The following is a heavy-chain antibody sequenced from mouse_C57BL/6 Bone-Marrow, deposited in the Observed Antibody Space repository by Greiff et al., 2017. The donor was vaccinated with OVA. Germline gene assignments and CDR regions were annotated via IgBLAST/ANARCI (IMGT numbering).Heavy chain of an antibody. Sequence: QVQLQQPGAELVMPGASVKLSCKASGYTFTSYWMHWVKQRPGQGLEWIGEIDPSDSYTNYNQKFKGKSTLTVNKSSSTAYMQLSNLTSEDSAVCYGARYDYGSSLWGQGTLVTVSA. J-gene: IGHJ3*01. CDR2: IDPSDSYT. V-gene: IGHV1-69*01. D-gene: IGHD1-1*01. CDR1: GYTFTSYW. CDR3: ARYDYGSSL.